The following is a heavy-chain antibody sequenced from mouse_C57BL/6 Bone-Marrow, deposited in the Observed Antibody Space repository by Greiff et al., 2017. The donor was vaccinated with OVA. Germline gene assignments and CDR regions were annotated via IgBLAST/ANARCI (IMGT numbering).Heavy chain of an antibody. CDR3: TRLGTTVDY. V-gene: IGHV1-15*01. D-gene: IGHD1-1*01. CDR2: IDPETGGT. Sequence: QVHVKQSGAELVRPGASVTLSCKASGYTFTDYEMHWVKQTPVHGLEWIGAIDPETGGTAYNQKFKGKAILTADKSSSTAYMELRSLTSEDSAVYYCTRLGTTVDYWGQGTTLTVSS. CDR1: GYTFTDYE. J-gene: IGHJ2*01.